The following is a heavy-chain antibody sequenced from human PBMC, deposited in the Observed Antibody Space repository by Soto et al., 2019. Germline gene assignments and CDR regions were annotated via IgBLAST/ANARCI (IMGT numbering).Heavy chain of an antibody. CDR3: ASRYYYDSSGYSS. CDR2: IYDSGST. D-gene: IGHD3-22*01. V-gene: IGHV4-39*01. Sequence: SETLSLTCTVSGGSISSSSYYWGWIRQPPGKGLEWIGSIYDSGSTYYNPSLKSRVTISVDTSKNQFSLKLSSVTAADTAVYYCASRYYYDSSGYSSWGQGTLVTVSS. J-gene: IGHJ5*02. CDR1: GGSISSSSYY.